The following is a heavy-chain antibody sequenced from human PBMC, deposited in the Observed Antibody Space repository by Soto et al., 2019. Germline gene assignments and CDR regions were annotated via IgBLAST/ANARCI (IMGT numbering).Heavy chain of an antibody. J-gene: IGHJ4*02. CDR2: INAYNGNT. Sequence: GASVKVSCKASGYPFTNYGISWVRQAPGQGLEWMGWINAYNGNTKSAQKLQGRVTLTTDTSTSTAYMELRSLRSDDTAVYYCARDAAAGLNDCWGQGTLVTVSS. CDR1: GYPFTNYG. CDR3: ARDAAAGLNDC. D-gene: IGHD6-13*01. V-gene: IGHV1-18*01.